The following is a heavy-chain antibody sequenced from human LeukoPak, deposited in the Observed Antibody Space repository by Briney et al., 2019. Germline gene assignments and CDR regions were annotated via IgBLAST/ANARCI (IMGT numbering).Heavy chain of an antibody. Sequence: TSETLSLTCAVYGGSFSGYYWSWIRQPPGKGLEWIGEINHSGSTNYNPSLKSRVTISVDTSKNQFSLKLSSVTAADTAVYYCARTRYYYDSSGYYYAFDIWGQGTMVTVSS. CDR1: GGSFSGYY. CDR2: INHSGST. J-gene: IGHJ3*02. CDR3: ARTRYYYDSSGYYYAFDI. V-gene: IGHV4-34*01. D-gene: IGHD3-22*01.